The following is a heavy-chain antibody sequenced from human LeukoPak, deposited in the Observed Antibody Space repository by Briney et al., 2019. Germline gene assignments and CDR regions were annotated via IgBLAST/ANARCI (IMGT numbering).Heavy chain of an antibody. Sequence: RSSETLSLTCTVSGGSISSYYWNWIRQPPGKGLEWIGYIYYSGSTNYNPSLKSPVTISVDTSKNQFSLKLSSVTAADTAVYYCARGGWVSSFDFWGQGTLVTVSS. CDR1: GGSISSYY. CDR3: ARGGWVSSFDF. D-gene: IGHD6-19*01. V-gene: IGHV4-59*01. J-gene: IGHJ4*02. CDR2: IYYSGST.